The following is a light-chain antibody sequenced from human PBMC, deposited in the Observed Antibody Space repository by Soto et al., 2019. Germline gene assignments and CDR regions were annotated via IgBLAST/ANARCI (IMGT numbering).Light chain of an antibody. J-gene: IGKJ1*01. CDR3: QQYGSSPRT. Sequence: EIVLTQSPGTLSLSPGXRATLSCRASQSVSSNYLAWYQQKPGQAPRLLIYGASSRATGIPDRFSGSGSGTDFTLSISRLESEDFAVYYCQQYGSSPRTFGQGTKVDTK. V-gene: IGKV3-20*01. CDR2: GAS. CDR1: QSVSSNY.